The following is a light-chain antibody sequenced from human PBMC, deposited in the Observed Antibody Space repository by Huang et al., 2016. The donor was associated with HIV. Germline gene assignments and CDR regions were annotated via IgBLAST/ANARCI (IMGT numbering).Light chain of an antibody. CDR2: DAS. V-gene: IGKV3-11*01. J-gene: IGKJ2*01. CDR1: QSLGSY. CDR3: QQRSNWPPYT. Sequence: EIVLTQSPATLSLSPGERTTLSCRSNQSLGSYLAWYQQQPAQAPRLLIYDASNSATSIPARVSGSGSGTDYTLTIISLEPEDVAVYYCQQRSNWPPYTFGQGTKLEIK.